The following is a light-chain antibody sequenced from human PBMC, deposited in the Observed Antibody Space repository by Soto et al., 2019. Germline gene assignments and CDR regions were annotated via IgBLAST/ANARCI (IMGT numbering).Light chain of an antibody. CDR3: MQSIHWPYT. CDR2: KIS. J-gene: IGKJ2*01. V-gene: IGKV2-30*01. CDR1: YSLVSSDGNTY. Sequence: DVVMTQSPLSLPVTLGQPASISCRSSYSLVSSDGNTYLNWFHQRPGQSPRRLIYKISERDSGVPDRFSGSGSGTDFTLKISRVEAEDVGIYYCMQSIHWPYTFGQGTKVDIK.